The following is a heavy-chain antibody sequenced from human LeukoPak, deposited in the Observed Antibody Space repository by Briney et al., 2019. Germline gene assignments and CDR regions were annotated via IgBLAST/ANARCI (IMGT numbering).Heavy chain of an antibody. J-gene: IGHJ4*02. CDR1: GFTFNIYA. Sequence: GGSLRLSCAASGFTFNIYAMSWVRQAPGKGLEWVSGVTGSGGGSFYAESVRGRFTISRDNSKNTLYLQMNSLRAEDTAVYYCARDISVLMVYAFDYWGQGTLVTVSS. D-gene: IGHD2-8*01. CDR3: ARDISVLMVYAFDY. V-gene: IGHV3-23*01. CDR2: VTGSGGGS.